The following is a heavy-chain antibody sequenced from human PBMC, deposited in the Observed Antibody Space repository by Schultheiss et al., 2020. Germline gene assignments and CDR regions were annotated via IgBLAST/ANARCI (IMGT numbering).Heavy chain of an antibody. D-gene: IGHD3-22*01. CDR1: GGSISSGDYY. CDR3: ARELSYDSSGYSFDY. CDR2: IYYSGST. J-gene: IGHJ4*02. Sequence: SETLSLTCTVSGGSISSGDYYWSWIRQPPGKGLEWIGYIYYSGSTYYNPSLKSRVTISVDTSKNQFSLKLSSVTAADTAVYYCARELSYDSSGYSFDYWGQGTLVTVSS. V-gene: IGHV4-30-4*01.